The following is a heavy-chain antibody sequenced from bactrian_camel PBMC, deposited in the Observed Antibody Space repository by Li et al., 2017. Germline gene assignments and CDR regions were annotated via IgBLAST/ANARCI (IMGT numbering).Heavy chain of an antibody. D-gene: IGHD6*01. Sequence: VQLVESGGGLVQPGGSLRLSCAASGFTFSDYDMSWVRQAPGKGLEWVSAMPGSGVAYYAESAKGRFTLSRDNAKNTVYLQMNSLKPEDTAVYYCVRDWGYADRWYVALGYWTQGTQVTVS. J-gene: IGHJ6*01. CDR1: GFTFSDYD. V-gene: IGHV3S40*01. CDR2: MPGSGVA. CDR3: VRDWGYADRWYVALGY.